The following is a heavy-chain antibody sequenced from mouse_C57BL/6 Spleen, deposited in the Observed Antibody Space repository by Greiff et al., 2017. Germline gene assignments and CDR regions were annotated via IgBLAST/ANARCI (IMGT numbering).Heavy chain of an antibody. CDR3: ARDSKEGYYFDY. J-gene: IGHJ2*01. CDR2: IWSGGST. D-gene: IGHD2-5*01. CDR1: GFSLTSYG. V-gene: IGHV2-2*01. Sequence: QVQLKQSGPGLVQPSQCLSITCTVSGFSLTSYGVHWVRQSPGKGLEWLGVIWSGGSTDNNAAFITRLSISKEHTTSQVFFKMNSLQSDDTAIYYCARDSKEGYYFDYWGQGTTLTVSS.